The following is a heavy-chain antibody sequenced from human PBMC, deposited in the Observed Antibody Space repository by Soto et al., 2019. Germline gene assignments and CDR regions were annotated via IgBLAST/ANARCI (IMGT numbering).Heavy chain of an antibody. J-gene: IGHJ4*02. CDR1: GFTFSSYA. D-gene: IGHD3-10*01. Sequence: GGSLRLSGSASGFTFSSYAMHWVRQAPGKGLEYVSAISSNGGSTYYADSVKGRFTISRDNSKNTLYLQMSSLRAEDTAVYYCVKSYYYGSGSYHGDFDYWGQGTLVTVS. CDR3: VKSYYYGSGSYHGDFDY. V-gene: IGHV3-64D*06. CDR2: ISSNGGST.